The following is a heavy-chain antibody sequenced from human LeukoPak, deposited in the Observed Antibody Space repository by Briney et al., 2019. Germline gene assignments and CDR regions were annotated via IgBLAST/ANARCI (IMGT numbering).Heavy chain of an antibody. V-gene: IGHV1-2*02. D-gene: IGHD3-22*01. Sequence: ASVKVSCKTSGYTFTGYYIHWVRQAPGQGLEWMGWINPNSGGTNYAQNFQGRVTMTRDTSINTAYMELSRPTSDDTAVFFCAREEGTHYTDSSGYYPLDFWGPGTLVTVSS. CDR2: INPNSGGT. J-gene: IGHJ4*02. CDR3: AREEGTHYTDSSGYYPLDF. CDR1: GYTFTGYY.